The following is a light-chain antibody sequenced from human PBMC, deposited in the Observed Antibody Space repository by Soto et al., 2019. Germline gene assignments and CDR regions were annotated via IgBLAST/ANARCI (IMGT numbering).Light chain of an antibody. CDR1: QSVINNY. Sequence: EIVLTQSPGTPSLSPGERATLSCRASQSVINNYLAWYQQKPGQAPRLLFYGASSRAAGIPDRFSGSASGTDFTLTISRLEPEDFAVYYCQQYSSSPLTFGGGTKV. CDR3: QQYSSSPLT. CDR2: GAS. V-gene: IGKV3-20*01. J-gene: IGKJ4*01.